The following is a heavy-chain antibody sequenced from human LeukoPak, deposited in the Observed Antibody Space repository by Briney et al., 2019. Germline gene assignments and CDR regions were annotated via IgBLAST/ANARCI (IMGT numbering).Heavy chain of an antibody. J-gene: IGHJ6*03. Sequence: GRSLRLSCAASGFTFDDYAMHWVRQAPGKGLEWVSGISWNSDNIVYADSVKGRFTISRDNAKKSLFLQMNSLRAEDTAVYYCARDWDYYKFMDVWGKGTTVTVSS. V-gene: IGHV3-9*01. CDR3: ARDWDYYKFMDV. CDR2: ISWNSDNI. CDR1: GFTFDDYA.